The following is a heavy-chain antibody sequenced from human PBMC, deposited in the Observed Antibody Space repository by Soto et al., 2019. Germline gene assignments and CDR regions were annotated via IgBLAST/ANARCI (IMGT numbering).Heavy chain of an antibody. J-gene: IGHJ4*02. Sequence: ASVKVSCKASGYSFSYYGINWVRQAPGQGLEWMGWINTKTGHRNYAQKFEDRLTMTTATSTNTVYMELKRLRSDDTAVYYCARDRLRGYDSSGFYSWGQGTPVPVSS. V-gene: IGHV1-18*01. CDR1: GYSFSYYG. CDR3: ARDRLRGYDSSGFYS. D-gene: IGHD3-22*01. CDR2: INTKTGHR.